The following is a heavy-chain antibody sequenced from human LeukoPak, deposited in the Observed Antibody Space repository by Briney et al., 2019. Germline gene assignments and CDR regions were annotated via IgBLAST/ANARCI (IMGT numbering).Heavy chain of an antibody. CDR3: ARVLCYSSGNKSNRVDY. Sequence: ASVKVSCLASVYILTTYFMDSLRHAPGQGLEWMGWINPNSGGTTYAQKFQGRVTMTRDTSISTAYMELSRLKSDDTAVYYCARVLCYSSGNKSNRVDYWGQGTLVTVSS. J-gene: IGHJ4*02. D-gene: IGHD6-19*01. V-gene: IGHV1-2*02. CDR2: INPNSGGT. CDR1: VYILTTYF.